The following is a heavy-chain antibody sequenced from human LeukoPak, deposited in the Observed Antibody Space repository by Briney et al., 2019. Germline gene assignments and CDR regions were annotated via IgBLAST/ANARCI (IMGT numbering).Heavy chain of an antibody. V-gene: IGHV3-20*04. CDR2: INWSGGST. Sequence: GGSLRLSCAASGFTFDDYGMSWVRQAQGKGLEWVSGINWSGGSTGYADSVKGRFTISRDNAKNSLYLQMNSLRAEDTALYYCARDQSGGWFDPWGQGTLVTVSS. D-gene: IGHD2-15*01. CDR3: ARDQSGGWFDP. CDR1: GFTFDDYG. J-gene: IGHJ5*02.